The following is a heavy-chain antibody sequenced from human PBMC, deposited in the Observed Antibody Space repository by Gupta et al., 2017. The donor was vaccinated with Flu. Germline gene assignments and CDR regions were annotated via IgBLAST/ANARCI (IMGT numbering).Heavy chain of an antibody. Sequence: EVQLLESGGGLVQPGGSLRLSCAASGFTFSSYAMRWVRQAPGKGLEWVSGISGSGGSTYYADSVKGRFTISRDNSKNTLYLQMKSLRAEDTAVYYCAWQWLLLGAFDIWGQGTMVTVFS. V-gene: IGHV3-23*01. D-gene: IGHD6-19*01. CDR3: AWQWLLLGAFDI. J-gene: IGHJ3*02. CDR1: GFTFSSYA. CDR2: ISGSGGST.